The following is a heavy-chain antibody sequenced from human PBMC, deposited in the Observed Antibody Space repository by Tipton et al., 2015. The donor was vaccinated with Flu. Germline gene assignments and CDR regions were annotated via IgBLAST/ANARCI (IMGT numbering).Heavy chain of an antibody. CDR2: INHSGAT. CDR3: VGAPNWYYFDY. D-gene: IGHD1-1*01. Sequence: TLSLTCAVSANSISRDFFWGWIRQPPGKGLEWIGTINHSGATYYNQSLKSRVTTSMDTSKKQLSLKLRSVTAADTAVYYCVGAPNWYYFDYWGQGTLVTVSS. V-gene: IGHV4-38-2*01. CDR1: ANSISRDFF. J-gene: IGHJ4*02.